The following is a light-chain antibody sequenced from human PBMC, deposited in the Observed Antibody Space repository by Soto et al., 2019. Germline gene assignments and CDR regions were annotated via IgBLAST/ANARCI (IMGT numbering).Light chain of an antibody. CDR3: QQYDNYPHT. V-gene: IGKV1-5*01. Sequence: IQMTQSPSTLSASLGDRVTITCRASQSIATYLTWYQQKPGKAPKLLIYDASSLKSGVPSRFSGSGSGTEFTLTISSLQPDDFATYYCQQYDNYPHTFGGGTKVDIK. CDR1: QSIATY. J-gene: IGKJ4*01. CDR2: DAS.